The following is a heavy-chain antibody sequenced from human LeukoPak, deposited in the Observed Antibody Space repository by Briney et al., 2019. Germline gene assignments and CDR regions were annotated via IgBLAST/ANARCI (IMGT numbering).Heavy chain of an antibody. Sequence: GGSLRLSCAASGFTFSSYGMHWVRQAPGKGLEWVAVISYDGSNKYYADSVKGRFTISRDNAKNSLYLQMNSLRAEDTAVYYCARDRVAGIYSSGWELNGDYWGQGTLVTVSS. CDR2: ISYDGSNK. D-gene: IGHD6-19*01. CDR1: GFTFSSYG. V-gene: IGHV3-30*03. CDR3: ARDRVAGIYSSGWELNGDY. J-gene: IGHJ4*02.